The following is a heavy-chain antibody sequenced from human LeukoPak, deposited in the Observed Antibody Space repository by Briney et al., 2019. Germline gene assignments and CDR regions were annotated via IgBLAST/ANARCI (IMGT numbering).Heavy chain of an antibody. J-gene: IGHJ4*02. CDR2: ISGSGGST. CDR3: AKDQAYCGGDCYSEYYLDY. V-gene: IGHV3-23*01. Sequence: GGSLRLSCAASGFTFSSYAMSWVRQAPGKGLEWVSAISGSGGSTYYADSVKGRFTISRDNSKNTLYLQMNSLRAEDTAVYYCAKDQAYCGGDCYSEYYLDYWGQGTLVTVSS. CDR1: GFTFSSYA. D-gene: IGHD2-21*02.